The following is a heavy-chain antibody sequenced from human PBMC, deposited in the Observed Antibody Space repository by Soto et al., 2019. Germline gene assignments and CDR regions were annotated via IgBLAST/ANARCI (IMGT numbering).Heavy chain of an antibody. V-gene: IGHV1-3*02. J-gene: IGHJ4*02. Sequence: ASVKVSCKASGYTFTSYAMHWVRQAPGQRLEWMGWSNAGNGNTKYSQEFQGRVTITRDTSASTAYMELSSLRSEDMAVYYCARVPPPPYYYDSSGYCHFDYWGRGTLVTVSS. D-gene: IGHD3-22*01. CDR3: ARVPPPPYYYDSSGYCHFDY. CDR2: SNAGNGNT. CDR1: GYTFTSYA.